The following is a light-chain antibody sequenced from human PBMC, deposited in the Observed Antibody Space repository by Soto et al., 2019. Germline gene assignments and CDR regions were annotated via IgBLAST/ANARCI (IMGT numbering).Light chain of an antibody. Sequence: DIQLTQSPSSVSASVGDSVTLSCRASQAISSWLDWYQHKPGKVPKLLIDAASSLQSGVPSRFSGRGSGTDFTLTSSSLQPEDFATYSCPQVPSVPLTFGEGTNVEIK. V-gene: IGKV1D-12*01. CDR2: AAS. CDR1: QAISSW. CDR3: PQVPSVPLT. J-gene: IGKJ4*01.